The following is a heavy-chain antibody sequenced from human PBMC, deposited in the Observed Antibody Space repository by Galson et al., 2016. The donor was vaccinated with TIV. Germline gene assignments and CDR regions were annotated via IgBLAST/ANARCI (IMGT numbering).Heavy chain of an antibody. CDR1: GFSFGDYA. D-gene: IGHD4-23*01. Sequence: SLRLSCAASGFSFGDYAMHWVRQAPGKGLEWVSGINWNSGSVDFADSVKGRFTISRDNAKNSLYLQINSLRAEDTAVYFCARRKNYGGDAFDLWGQGTMVTVSS. V-gene: IGHV3-9*01. CDR2: INWNSGSV. CDR3: ARRKNYGGDAFDL. J-gene: IGHJ3*01.